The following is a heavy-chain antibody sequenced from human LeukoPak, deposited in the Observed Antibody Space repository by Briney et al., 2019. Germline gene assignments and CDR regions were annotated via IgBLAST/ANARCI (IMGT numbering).Heavy chain of an antibody. CDR2: IKEDGSEK. V-gene: IGHV3-7*01. CDR3: TRDPFRSLIGPN. D-gene: IGHD2-21*01. Sequence: PGGSLRLSCAVSGFRLRSYWMSWVRQAPGKGLEWVANIKEDGSEKYYVDSVKGRFTISRDNAKNSLYLQMNSLRDEDTATYYCTRDPFRSLIGPNWGQGTLVTVSS. CDR1: GFRLRSYW. J-gene: IGHJ4*02.